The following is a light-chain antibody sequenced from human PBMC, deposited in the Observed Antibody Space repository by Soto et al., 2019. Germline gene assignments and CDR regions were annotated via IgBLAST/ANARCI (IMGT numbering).Light chain of an antibody. Sequence: DIQMTQSPSSLSASVGDRVTITCQASQDINKYLNWYQQKPGKAPKLLLFDASSVETGVPSRFSGSGSGTHFTFTISSLEPEDIATYHCQQYEDLPLTFGGGTRVELK. CDR1: QDINKY. CDR2: DAS. J-gene: IGKJ4*01. CDR3: QQYEDLPLT. V-gene: IGKV1-33*01.